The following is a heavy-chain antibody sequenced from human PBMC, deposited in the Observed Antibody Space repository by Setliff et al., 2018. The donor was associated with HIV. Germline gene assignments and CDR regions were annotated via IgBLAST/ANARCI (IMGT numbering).Heavy chain of an antibody. V-gene: IGHV4-38-2*02. Sequence: PSETLSLTCTVSGYSISSGYYWGWIRQPPGKGLEWIGSIYHSGSTYYNPSLKSRVTISVDTSKNQFSLKLSSVTAADTAVYYCARDDSSGWHLDYWGQGTLVTVS. CDR3: ARDDSSGWHLDY. D-gene: IGHD6-19*01. CDR2: IYHSGST. CDR1: GYSISSGYY. J-gene: IGHJ4*02.